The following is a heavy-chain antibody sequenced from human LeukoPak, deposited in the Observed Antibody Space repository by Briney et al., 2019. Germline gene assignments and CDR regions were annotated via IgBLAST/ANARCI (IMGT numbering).Heavy chain of an antibody. Sequence: PSQTLSLTCTVSGGSISSGGYYWSWIRQHPGKGLEWIGYIYYSGSTYYNPSLKSRVTISVDTSKNQFSLKLRSVTAADTAVYYCARRSISGNSWDYFDYWGQGTLVTVSS. J-gene: IGHJ4*02. V-gene: IGHV4-31*03. D-gene: IGHD4-23*01. CDR3: ARRSISGNSWDYFDY. CDR2: IYYSGST. CDR1: GGSISSGGYY.